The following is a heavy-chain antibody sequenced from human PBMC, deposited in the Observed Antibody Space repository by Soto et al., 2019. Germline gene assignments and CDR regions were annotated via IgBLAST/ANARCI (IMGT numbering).Heavy chain of an antibody. V-gene: IGHV4-39*01. CDR3: ATPAPKPYYYYGMDA. J-gene: IGHJ6*02. CDR1: GCSISSSSYY. Sequence: XETLSLTCTVAGCSISSSSYYWGWIRQPPGKGLEWIGSIYYSGSTYYNPSLKSRVTISVDTSKNQFSLKLSSVTAADTAVYYCATPAPKPYYYYGMDAWGHGTTVTVSS. CDR2: IYYSGST.